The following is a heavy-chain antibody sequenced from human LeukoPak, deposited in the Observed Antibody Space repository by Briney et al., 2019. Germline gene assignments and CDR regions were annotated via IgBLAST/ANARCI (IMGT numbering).Heavy chain of an antibody. CDR3: ARVGRITIFGVVRTWFDY. CDR2: IYYSGST. CDR1: GGSISSSSYY. Sequence: SETLSLTCTVSGGSISSSSYYWGWIRQPPGKGLEWIGSIYYSGSTYYNPSLKSRVTISVDTSKNQFSLKLSSVTAADTAVYYCARVGRITIFGVVRTWFDYWGQGTLVTVSS. V-gene: IGHV4-39*07. J-gene: IGHJ4*02. D-gene: IGHD3-3*01.